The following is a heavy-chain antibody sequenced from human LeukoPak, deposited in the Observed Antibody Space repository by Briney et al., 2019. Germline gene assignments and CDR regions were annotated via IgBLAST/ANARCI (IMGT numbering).Heavy chain of an antibody. CDR3: ARGTPPNVYDFWSGRKNWFDP. Sequence: ASVKVSCKASGYTFTSYDINWVRQPTGQGLEWMGWMNPNSGNTGYAQKFKGRVTMTRNTSISTAYMELSSLRSEDTAVYYCARGTPPNVYDFWSGRKNWFDPWGQGTLVTVSS. CDR1: GYTFTSYD. J-gene: IGHJ5*02. CDR2: MNPNSGNT. V-gene: IGHV1-8*01. D-gene: IGHD3-3*01.